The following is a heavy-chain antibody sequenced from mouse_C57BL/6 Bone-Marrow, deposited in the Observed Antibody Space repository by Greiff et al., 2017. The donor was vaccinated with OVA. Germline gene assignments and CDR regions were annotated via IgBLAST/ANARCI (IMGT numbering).Heavy chain of an antibody. CDR2: IYPGDGDT. CDR1: GYAFSSSW. CDR3: ARIYYYGSSFLD. Sequence: VQGVESGPELVKPGASVKISCKASGYAFSSSWMNWVKQRPGKGLEWIGRIYPGDGDTNYNGKFKGKATLTADKSSSTAYMQLSSLTSEDSAVYFCARIYYYGSSFLDWGQGTTLTVSS. J-gene: IGHJ2*01. D-gene: IGHD1-1*01. V-gene: IGHV1-82*01.